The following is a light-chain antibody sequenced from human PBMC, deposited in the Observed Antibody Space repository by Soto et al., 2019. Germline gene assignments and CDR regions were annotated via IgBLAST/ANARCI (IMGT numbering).Light chain of an antibody. CDR1: QDILNY. CDR3: QQYASTVPT. CDR2: GAS. J-gene: IGKJ2*01. Sequence: DIQMTQSPSSLSASVGDRVTITCRASQDILNYVGWFQQKPGKAPKSLIYGASSLHSGVPSRFSGSGFGTDFSLTISSLQPEDFATYYCQQYASTVPTFGQGTTLEV. V-gene: IGKV1-16*01.